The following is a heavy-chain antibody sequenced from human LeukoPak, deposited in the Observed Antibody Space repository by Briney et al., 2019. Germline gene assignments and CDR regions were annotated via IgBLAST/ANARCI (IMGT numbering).Heavy chain of an antibody. V-gene: IGHV1-18*01. CDR3: ARSKFLLRFLEWLPYNWFDP. Sequence: ASVRVSCKASGYTFTSYGISWVRQAPGQGLEWMGWISAYNGNTNYAQKLQGRVTMTTDTSTSTAYMELRSLRSDDTAVYYCARSKFLLRFLEWLPYNWFDPWGQGTLVTVSS. J-gene: IGHJ5*02. CDR1: GYTFTSYG. D-gene: IGHD3-3*01. CDR2: ISAYNGNT.